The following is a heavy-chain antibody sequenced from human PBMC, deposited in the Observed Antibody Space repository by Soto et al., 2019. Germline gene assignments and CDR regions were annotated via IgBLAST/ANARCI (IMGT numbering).Heavy chain of an antibody. CDR3: ARDRPGPYCSGGSCYSNY. Sequence: GGSLRLSCAASGFTFSSYIMNWVRQAPGKGLEWVSYISSSSSTIYYADSVKGRFTISRDNAKNSLYLQMNSLRAEDTAVYYCARDRPGPYCSGGSCYSNYWGQGTLVTVSS. D-gene: IGHD2-15*01. J-gene: IGHJ4*02. V-gene: IGHV3-48*01. CDR2: ISSSSSTI. CDR1: GFTFSSYI.